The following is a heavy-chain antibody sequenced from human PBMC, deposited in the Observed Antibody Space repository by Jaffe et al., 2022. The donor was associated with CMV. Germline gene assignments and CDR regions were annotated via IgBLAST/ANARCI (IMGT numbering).Heavy chain of an antibody. CDR3: AKDLAFYGMDV. CDR2: ISYDGSNK. Sequence: QVQLVESGGGVVQPGRSLRLSCAASGFTFSSYGMHWVRQAPGKGLEWVAVISYDGSNKYYADSVKGRFTISRDNSKNTLYLQMNSLRAEDTAVYYCAKDLAFYGMDVWGQGTTVTVSS. CDR1: GFTFSSYG. V-gene: IGHV3-30*18. J-gene: IGHJ6*02. D-gene: IGHD3-3*02.